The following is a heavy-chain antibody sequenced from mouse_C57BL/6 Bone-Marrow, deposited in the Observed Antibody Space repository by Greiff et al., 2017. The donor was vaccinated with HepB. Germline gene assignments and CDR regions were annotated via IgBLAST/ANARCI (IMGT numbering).Heavy chain of an antibody. J-gene: IGHJ4*01. D-gene: IGHD1-1*01. V-gene: IGHV3-6*01. Sequence: VQLKESGPGLVKPSQSLSLTCSVTGYSITSGYYWNWIRQFPGNKLEWMGYISYDGSNNYNPSLKNRISITRDTSKNQFFLKLNSVTTEDTATYYCARPYCGSPLYAMDYWGRGTSVTVSS. CDR1: GYSITSGYY. CDR2: ISYDGSN. CDR3: ARPYCGSPLYAMDY.